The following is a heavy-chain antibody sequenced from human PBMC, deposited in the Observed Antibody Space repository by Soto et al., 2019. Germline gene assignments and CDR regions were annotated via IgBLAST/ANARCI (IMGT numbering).Heavy chain of an antibody. V-gene: IGHV4-59*01. CDR3: ARGGYCSGGSCYYAYYYYYMDV. CDR1: GGSISSYY. CDR2: IYYSGST. Sequence: SETLSLTCTVSGGSISSYYWSWIRQPPGKGLEWIGYIYYSGSTNYNPSLKSRVTISVDTSKNQFSLKLSSVTAADTAVYYCARGGYCSGGSCYYAYYYYYMDVWGKGTTVTVSS. J-gene: IGHJ6*03. D-gene: IGHD2-15*01.